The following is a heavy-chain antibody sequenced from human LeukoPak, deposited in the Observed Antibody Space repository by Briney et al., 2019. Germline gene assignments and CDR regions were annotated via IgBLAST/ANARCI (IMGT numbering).Heavy chain of an antibody. CDR2: IRSKAYGGTT. V-gene: IGHV3-49*04. J-gene: IGHJ3*02. CDR1: GFTFGDYA. D-gene: IGHD3-22*01. Sequence: GGSLRLSCTASGFTFGDYAMSWVRQAPGKGLEWVGFIRSKAYGGTTEYAASVKGRFTISRDDSKSIAYLQMNSLKTEDTAVYYRTRVRADYYDSSGFLLDPDAFDIWGQGTMVTVSS. CDR3: TRVRADYYDSSGFLLDPDAFDI.